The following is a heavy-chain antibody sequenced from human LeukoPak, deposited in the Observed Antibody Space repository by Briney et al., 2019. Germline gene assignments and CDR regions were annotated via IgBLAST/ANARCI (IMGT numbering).Heavy chain of an antibody. CDR2: IYYRGST. J-gene: IGHJ1*01. V-gene: IGHV4-39*01. CDR1: GDSISSSSYY. D-gene: IGHD3-22*01. Sequence: SETLSLTCTISGDSISSSSYYWGWIRQPPGKGPEWIGDIYYRGSTYYNPSLKSRVSISIDTSNNQFSLTLNSLTAANWALYFCASRRYSDSTGYLEWVQGTLVTVSP. CDR3: ASRRYSDSTGYLE.